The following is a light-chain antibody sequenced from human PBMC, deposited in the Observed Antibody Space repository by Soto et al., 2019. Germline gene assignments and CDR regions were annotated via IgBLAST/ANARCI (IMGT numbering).Light chain of an antibody. V-gene: IGKV1-5*01. Sequence: DIQMTQSPSTLYASVGDRVTITCRASQSMSHFLSWYQQKPAKVPKLLNCDAANLGSGVPSRFSVSGSGTDFTLTSSDLQPDDVTTDYWQQYTGYSGEVGQGTKVDSK. CDR2: DAA. CDR3: QQYTGYSGE. CDR1: QSMSHF. J-gene: IGKJ1*01.